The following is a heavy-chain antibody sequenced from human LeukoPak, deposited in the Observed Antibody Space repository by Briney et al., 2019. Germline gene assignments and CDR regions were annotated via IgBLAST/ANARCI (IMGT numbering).Heavy chain of an antibody. CDR1: GGSISSYY. J-gene: IGHJ1*01. CDR3: ASHYADYGDYEYFQH. D-gene: IGHD4-17*01. Sequence: SETLSLTCTVSGGSISSYYWSWIRQPPGKGLEWIGYIYYSGSTNYNPSLKSRVTISVDTSKNQFSLKLSSVTAADTAVYYCASHYADYGDYEYFQHWGQGTLVTVSS. CDR2: IYYSGST. V-gene: IGHV4-59*01.